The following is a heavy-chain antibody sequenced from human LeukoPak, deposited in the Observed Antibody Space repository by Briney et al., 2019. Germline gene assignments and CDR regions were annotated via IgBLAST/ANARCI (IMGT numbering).Heavy chain of an antibody. Sequence: ASVKVSFKASGYTFTSYDINWVRQAPGQGLEWMGWMNPNSGNTGYAQKFQGRVTMTRNTSISTAYMELSSLRSEDTAVYYCARVWFGEYIPFDYWGQGTLVTVSS. V-gene: IGHV1-8*01. J-gene: IGHJ4*02. CDR2: MNPNSGNT. CDR1: GYTFTSYD. CDR3: ARVWFGEYIPFDY. D-gene: IGHD3-10*01.